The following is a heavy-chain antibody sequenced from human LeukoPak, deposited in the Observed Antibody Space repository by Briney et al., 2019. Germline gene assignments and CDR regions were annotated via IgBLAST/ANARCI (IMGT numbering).Heavy chain of an antibody. D-gene: IGHD2-15*01. CDR3: AREYCSGGSCYSDY. J-gene: IGHJ4*02. CDR1: GGSISSYY. Sequence: SETLSLTCTVSGGSISSYYWSWIRQPPGKGLEWIGYIYYSGSTNYNPSLKSRVTISVDTSKNQFSLKPSSVTAADTAVYYCAREYCSGGSCYSDYWGQGTLVTVSS. CDR2: IYYSGST. V-gene: IGHV4-59*01.